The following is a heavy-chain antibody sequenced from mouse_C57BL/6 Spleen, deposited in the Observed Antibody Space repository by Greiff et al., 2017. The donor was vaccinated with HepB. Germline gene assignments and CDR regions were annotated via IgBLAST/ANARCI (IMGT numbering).Heavy chain of an antibody. D-gene: IGHD1-1*01. CDR1: GFTFSSYA. CDR2: ISDGGSYT. Sequence: EVQLVESGGGLVKPGGSLKLSCAASGFTFSSYAMSWVRQTPEKRLEWVATISDGGSYTYYPDNVKGRFTISRDNAKNNLYLQMSHLKSEDTAMYYCARDYGSSGVGYFDYWGQGTTLTVSS. J-gene: IGHJ2*01. V-gene: IGHV5-4*01. CDR3: ARDYGSSGVGYFDY.